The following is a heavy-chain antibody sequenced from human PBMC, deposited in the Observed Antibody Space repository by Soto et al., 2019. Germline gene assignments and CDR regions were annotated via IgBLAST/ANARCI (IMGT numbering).Heavy chain of an antibody. Sequence: ASVKVSCKASGYTFTSYAMHWVRQAPGQRLEWMGWINAGNGNTKYSQKFQGRVTITRDTSASTAYMELRSLRSDDTAVYSCARRIWSGQDAFDIWGQGTMVTVSS. J-gene: IGHJ3*02. D-gene: IGHD3-3*01. CDR3: ARRIWSGQDAFDI. CDR1: GYTFTSYA. CDR2: INAGNGNT. V-gene: IGHV1-3*01.